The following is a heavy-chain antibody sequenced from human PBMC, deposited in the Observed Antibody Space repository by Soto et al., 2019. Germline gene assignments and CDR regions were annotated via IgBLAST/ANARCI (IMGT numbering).Heavy chain of an antibody. CDR3: AGARPLWFGESSPADYVMDV. CDR1: GGSISSGGYY. CDR2: IYYSGST. Sequence: QVQLQESGPGLVKPSQTLSLTCTVSGGSISSGGYYWSWIRQLPGKGLEWIGYIYYSGSTYYNPSLKSRLTISVDTSKNQFSLKLPSVTGADTAVYYCAGARPLWFGESSPADYVMDVWGQGTTVTVSS. J-gene: IGHJ6*02. D-gene: IGHD3-10*01. V-gene: IGHV4-31*03.